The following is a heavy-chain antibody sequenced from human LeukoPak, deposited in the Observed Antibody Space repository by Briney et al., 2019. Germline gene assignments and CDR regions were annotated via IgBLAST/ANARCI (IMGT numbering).Heavy chain of an antibody. D-gene: IGHD3-10*01. J-gene: IGHJ4*02. Sequence: GGSLRLSCAASGFTFSSYSMNWVRQAPGKGLEWVSSISSSSSYIYYADSVKGRFTISRDNAKNSLYLQMNSLGAEDTAVYYCARGAGSYRLSYYFDYWGQGTLVTVSS. CDR1: GFTFSSYS. V-gene: IGHV3-21*01. CDR2: ISSSSSYI. CDR3: ARGAGSYRLSYYFDY.